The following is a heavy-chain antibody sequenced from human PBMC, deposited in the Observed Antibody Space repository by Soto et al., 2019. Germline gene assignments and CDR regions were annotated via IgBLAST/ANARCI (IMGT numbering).Heavy chain of an antibody. J-gene: IGHJ4*02. CDR3: GRIQCRRFLELLSAYYFDY. D-gene: IGHD3-3*01. CDR2: ISYSGST. V-gene: IGHV4-59*01. CDR1: GGSISSYY. Sequence: PSETLSLTCTVSGGSISSYYWSWIRQSPGKGLDWIAYISYSGSTNYNPSLKSRVTISVDTSKNQFSLKLSSVTAADTAVYNCGRIQCRRFLELLSAYYFDYWGQGTLVTVSS.